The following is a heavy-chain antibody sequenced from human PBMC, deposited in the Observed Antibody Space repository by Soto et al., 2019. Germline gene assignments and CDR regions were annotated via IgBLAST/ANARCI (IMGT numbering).Heavy chain of an antibody. J-gene: IGHJ4*01. CDR1: GYTFTSYG. V-gene: IGHV1-18*01. CDR3: SREYSSSGQDY. CDR2: ISAYNGNT. Sequence: QVQLVQSGAEVKKPGASVKVSCKASGYTFTSYGISWVRQAPGQGLEWMGWISAYNGNTNYAQKLQGRATMTTDTYTSTAYMELRSLRSDDRAAYYGSREYSSSGQDYWGQGTLVTVSS. D-gene: IGHD6-13*01.